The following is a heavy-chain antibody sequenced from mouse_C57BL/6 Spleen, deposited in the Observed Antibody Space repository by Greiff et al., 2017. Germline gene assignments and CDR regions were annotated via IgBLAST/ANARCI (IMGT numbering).Heavy chain of an antibody. D-gene: IGHD1-1*01. CDR1: GYSFTDYN. Sequence: LVKPGASVKISCKASGYSFTDYNMNWVKQSNGKSLEWIGVINPNYGTTSYNQKFKGKATLTVDQSSSTAYMQLNSLTSEDSAVYYCAKNYYGSTLFAYWGQGTRVTVSA. J-gene: IGHJ3*01. CDR3: AKNYYGSTLFAY. CDR2: INPNYGTT. V-gene: IGHV1-39*01.